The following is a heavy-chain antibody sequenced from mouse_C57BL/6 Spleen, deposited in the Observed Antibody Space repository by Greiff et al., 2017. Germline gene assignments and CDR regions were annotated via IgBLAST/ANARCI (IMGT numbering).Heavy chain of an antibody. V-gene: IGHV1-64*01. Sequence: QVQLKQPGAELVKPGASVKLSCKASGYTFTSYWMHWVKQRPGQGLEWIGMIHPTSGSTNYNEKFKSKATLTVDKSSSTAYMQLSSLTSEDSAVYYCAREDYGRDYFDYWGQGTTLTVSS. CDR2: IHPTSGST. J-gene: IGHJ2*01. CDR3: AREDYGRDYFDY. D-gene: IGHD1-1*01. CDR1: GYTFTSYW.